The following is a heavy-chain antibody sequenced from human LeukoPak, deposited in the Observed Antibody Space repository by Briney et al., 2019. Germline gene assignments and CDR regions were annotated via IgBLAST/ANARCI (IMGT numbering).Heavy chain of an antibody. J-gene: IGHJ4*02. CDR1: GFTFDDYG. V-gene: IGHV3-20*04. Sequence: PGGSLRLSCAASGFTFDDYGMSWVRQAPGEGLEWVSGINWNGGSTGYADSVKGRFTISRDNAKNSLYLQMNSLRAEDTALYYCVRGFLGSGNYYNFDYWGQGTLVTVSS. CDR2: INWNGGST. CDR3: VRGFLGSGNYYNFDY. D-gene: IGHD3-10*01.